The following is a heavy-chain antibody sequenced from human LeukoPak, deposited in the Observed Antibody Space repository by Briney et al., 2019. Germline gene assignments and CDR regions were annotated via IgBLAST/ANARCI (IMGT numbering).Heavy chain of an antibody. CDR3: AKGGGDAFDI. J-gene: IGHJ3*02. CDR1: GFTFDDYA. Sequence: PGGSLRLSCAASGFTFDDYAMHWVRQAPGKGLEWVSGISWNGGSIGYADSVKGRFTISRDNAKNSLYLQMNSLRAEDMALYYCAKGGGDAFDIWGQGTMVTVSS. D-gene: IGHD1-26*01. V-gene: IGHV3-9*03. CDR2: ISWNGGSI.